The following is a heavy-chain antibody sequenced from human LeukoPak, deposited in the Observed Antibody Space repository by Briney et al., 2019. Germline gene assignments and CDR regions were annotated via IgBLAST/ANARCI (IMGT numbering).Heavy chain of an antibody. CDR3: ATSMGNVLSYYMDV. J-gene: IGHJ6*03. D-gene: IGHD1-1*01. Sequence: SVKVSCKASGGSFSYQAVSWVRQAPGQGLEWMGGIMPLFGSTKYTQKFQGRVTITTDESTSAAYMELSGLRSDDTAVYYCATSMGNVLSYYMDVWGEGTTVTVSS. CDR1: GGSFSYQA. CDR2: IMPLFGST. V-gene: IGHV1-69*05.